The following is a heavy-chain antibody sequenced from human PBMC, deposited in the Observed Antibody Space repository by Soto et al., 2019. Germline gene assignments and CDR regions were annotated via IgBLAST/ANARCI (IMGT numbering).Heavy chain of an antibody. J-gene: IGHJ2*01. CDR3: TLRRRISAGIGAYWYFDL. Sequence: QITLKESGPSLVKPTQTLTLTCTFCGFSLSTAAVGVGWIRQPPGKALEWLALIYWDDDKRYSPSLKSMLTISKDTTKNQVVLTMTNMDTVDTAAYFCTLRRRISAGIGAYWYFDLGSRGTLVTVCS. CDR2: IYWDDDK. V-gene: IGHV2-5*02. D-gene: IGHD6-13*01. CDR1: GFSLSTAAVG.